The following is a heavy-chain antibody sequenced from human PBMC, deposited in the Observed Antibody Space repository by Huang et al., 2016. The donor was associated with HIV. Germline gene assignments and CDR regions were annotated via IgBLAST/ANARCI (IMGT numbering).Heavy chain of an antibody. CDR3: AKGGSAAAVLDF. CDR1: GFTVSSYG. J-gene: IGHJ4*02. Sequence: QVQLVESGGGVVQPGRSLRISCAASGFTVSSYGMHWVRQAPGKGLEWVAVISYDGKTKYYADSVKGRFSISRDNSKTTVYLQLNSLRVEDTAVYYCAKGGSAAAVLDFWGQGTLVTVSS. CDR2: ISYDGKTK. D-gene: IGHD6-13*01. V-gene: IGHV3-30*18.